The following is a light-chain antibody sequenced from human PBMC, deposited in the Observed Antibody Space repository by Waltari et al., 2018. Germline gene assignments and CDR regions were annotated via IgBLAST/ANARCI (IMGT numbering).Light chain of an antibody. CDR1: SSDVVGYNY. V-gene: IGLV2-11*01. CDR3: CSYAGSYTWV. CDR2: GVS. J-gene: IGLJ3*02. Sequence: QSALTQPRAVSGSPGQSVTISCTATSSDVVGYNYVSWYQQHPGKAPKLMIYGVSKRPSGVPDRFSGSKSGNTASLTISGLQAEDEADYYCCSYAGSYTWVFGGGTKLTVL.